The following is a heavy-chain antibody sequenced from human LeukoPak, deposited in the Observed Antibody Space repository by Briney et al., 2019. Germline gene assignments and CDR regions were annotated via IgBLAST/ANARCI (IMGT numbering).Heavy chain of an antibody. Sequence: GGSLRLSCAASGFTVSSNYMSWVRQAPGKGLEWVSVIYSGGSTYYADSVRGRFTISRDNSKNTLYLQMNSLRAEDTAVYYCARGGGDYDSSGYFDYWGQGTLVTVSS. CDR3: ARGGGDYDSSGYFDY. V-gene: IGHV3-53*01. J-gene: IGHJ4*02. CDR2: IYSGGST. D-gene: IGHD3-22*01. CDR1: GFTVSSNY.